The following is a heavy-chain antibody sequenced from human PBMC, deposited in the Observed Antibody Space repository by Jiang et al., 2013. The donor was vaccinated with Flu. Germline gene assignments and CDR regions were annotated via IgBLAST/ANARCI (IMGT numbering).Heavy chain of an antibody. Sequence: VQLVESGAEVKKPGESLKISCKVSGYSFTDYWIAWVRQMPGKGLEWMGIIYPGDSDTRYSPSFQGQVTISADKSINTAYLQWASLKASDTAMYYCARQIEMVYYFDYWGQGTLVTVSS. CDR2: IYPGDSDT. V-gene: IGHV5-51*01. CDR1: GYSFTDYW. D-gene: IGHD5-24*01. J-gene: IGHJ4*02. CDR3: ARQIEMVYYFDY.